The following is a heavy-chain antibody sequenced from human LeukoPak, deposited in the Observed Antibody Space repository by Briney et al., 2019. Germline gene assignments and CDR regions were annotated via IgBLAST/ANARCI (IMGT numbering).Heavy chain of an antibody. Sequence: ASVKVSRKASGYTFTVYYIHWVRQAPGQGLEWMGWINPNSGGTNYAQKFQGRVTMTRDTSISTAYMELSRLRSDDTAVYYCARVTVKPNWFDPWSQGTLVTVSS. CDR3: ARVTVKPNWFDP. CDR2: INPNSGGT. D-gene: IGHD4-17*01. CDR1: GYTFTVYY. V-gene: IGHV1-2*02. J-gene: IGHJ5*02.